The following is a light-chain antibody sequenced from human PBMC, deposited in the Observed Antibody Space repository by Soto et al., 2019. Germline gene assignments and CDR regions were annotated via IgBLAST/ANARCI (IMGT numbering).Light chain of an antibody. Sequence: DIPMTQSPSSLSASVGDRVTITCRASQGIRNVLSWYQLKPGKAPKRLIYAASSLQSGVPSRFSGSGSETEFTPTISSLQPEDFAAYSCLQSHDYLCTFGRGTKVEIK. CDR3: LQSHDYLCT. J-gene: IGKJ1*01. CDR1: QGIRNV. V-gene: IGKV1-17*01. CDR2: AAS.